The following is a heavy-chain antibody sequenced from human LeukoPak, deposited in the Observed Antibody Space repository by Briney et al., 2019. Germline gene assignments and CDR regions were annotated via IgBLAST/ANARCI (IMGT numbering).Heavy chain of an antibody. Sequence: GGSLRLSCAASGFTFSSYAMNWVRQAPGKGLEWVAVISYDGSNKYYADSVKGRFTISRDNSKNTLYLQMNSLRAEDTAVYYCARDRTWRYFDYWGQGTLVTVSS. CDR3: ARDRTWRYFDY. V-gene: IGHV3-30*04. J-gene: IGHJ4*02. CDR1: GFTFSSYA. CDR2: ISYDGSNK.